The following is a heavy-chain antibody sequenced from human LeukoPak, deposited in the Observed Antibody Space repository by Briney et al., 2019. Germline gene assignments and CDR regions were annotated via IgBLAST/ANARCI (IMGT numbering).Heavy chain of an antibody. CDR2: IYSGGST. Sequence: QPGGSLRLSCAASGFTVSSNYMSWVRQAPGKGLEWVSVIYSGGSTYYADSVKGRFTISRDNSKNTLYLQMNSLRAEDTAVYYRARVDYYDSSGYWYYFDYWGQGTLVTVSS. CDR3: ARVDYYDSSGYWYYFDY. J-gene: IGHJ4*02. D-gene: IGHD3-22*01. CDR1: GFTVSSNY. V-gene: IGHV3-53*01.